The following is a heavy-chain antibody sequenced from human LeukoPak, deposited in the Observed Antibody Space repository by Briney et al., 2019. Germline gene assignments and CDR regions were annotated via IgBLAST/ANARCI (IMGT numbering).Heavy chain of an antibody. V-gene: IGHV3-23*01. D-gene: IGHD6-13*01. Sequence: GGSLRLSCAASGFTFSFYGIHWVRQAPGKGLEWVSAISGSGGSTYYADSVKGRFTISRDNSKNTLYLQMNSLRAEDTAVYYCAKDLAAAPYFDYWGQGTLVTVSS. CDR1: GFTFSFYG. J-gene: IGHJ4*02. CDR3: AKDLAAAPYFDY. CDR2: ISGSGGST.